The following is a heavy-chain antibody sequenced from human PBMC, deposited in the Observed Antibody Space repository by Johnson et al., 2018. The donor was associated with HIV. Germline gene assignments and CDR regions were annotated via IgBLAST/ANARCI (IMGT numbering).Heavy chain of an antibody. V-gene: IGHV3-30*02. CDR1: GFTFSSYG. CDR3: AREGWDIVVVVAATRGRGAFDI. CDR2: IRYDGSNK. Sequence: QVQLVESGGGVVQPGGSLRLSCAASGFTFSSYGMHWVRQAPGKGLEWVAFIRYDGSNKYYADSVKGRFTISRDNSKNTLYLQMNSLRAEDTAVYYCAREGWDIVVVVAATRGRGAFDIWGQGTMVTVSS. J-gene: IGHJ3*02. D-gene: IGHD2-15*01.